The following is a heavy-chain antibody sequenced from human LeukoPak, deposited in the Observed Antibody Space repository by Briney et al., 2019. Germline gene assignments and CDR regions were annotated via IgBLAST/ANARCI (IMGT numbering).Heavy chain of an antibody. J-gene: IGHJ4*02. CDR3: AREHGFDY. V-gene: IGHV3-30-3*01. Sequence: GRSLRLSCAASGFTFSSYAMHWVRQAPGKGLEWVAVISYDGSNKYYADSVKGRFTISRDNSKNTLYLQMNSLRAEDTAVYYCAREHGFDYWGQGTLVTVSS. CDR1: GFTFSSYA. CDR2: ISYDGSNK.